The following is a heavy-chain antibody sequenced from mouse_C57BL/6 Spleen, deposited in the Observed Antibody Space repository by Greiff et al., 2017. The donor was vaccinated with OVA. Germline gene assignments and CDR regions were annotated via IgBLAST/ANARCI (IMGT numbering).Heavy chain of an antibody. CDR3: TREEVGRAWFAY. CDR2: IDPETGGT. Sequence: QVQLQQSGAELVRPGASVTLSCKASGYTFTDYEMHWVKQTPVHGLEWIGAIDPETGGTAYNQKFKGKAILTADKSSSTAYMELRSLTSEDSAVYYCTREEVGRAWFAYWGQGTLVTVSA. CDR1: GYTFTDYE. V-gene: IGHV1-15*01. D-gene: IGHD4-1*01. J-gene: IGHJ3*01.